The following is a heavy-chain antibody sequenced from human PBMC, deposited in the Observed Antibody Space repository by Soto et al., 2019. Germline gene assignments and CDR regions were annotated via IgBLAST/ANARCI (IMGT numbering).Heavy chain of an antibody. CDR1: GFTFSSYG. Sequence: PGGSLRLSCAASGFTFSSYGMHWVRQAPGKGLEWVAVIWYDGSNKYYADSVKGRFTISRDNSKNTLYLQMNSLRAEDTAVYYCATLDNSRAHDYWGKGALGTVAS. D-gene: IGHD3-22*01. CDR2: IWYDGSNK. CDR3: ATLDNSRAHDY. J-gene: IGHJ4*02. V-gene: IGHV3-33*01.